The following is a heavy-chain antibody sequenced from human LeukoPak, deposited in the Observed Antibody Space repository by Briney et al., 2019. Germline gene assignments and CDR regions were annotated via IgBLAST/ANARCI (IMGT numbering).Heavy chain of an antibody. J-gene: IGHJ6*03. CDR1: GYTFTSYG. CDR2: ISAYNGNT. V-gene: IGHV1-18*01. Sequence: AASVKVSCKASGYTFTSYGISWVRQAPGQGLEWMGWISAYNGNTNYAQKLQGRVTMTTDTSTSTAYMELRSLRSDDTAVYYCARDPLGGYMSSSWYVRNYYYYMDVWGKGTTVTVSS. CDR3: ARDPLGGYMSSSWYVRNYYYYMDV. D-gene: IGHD6-13*01.